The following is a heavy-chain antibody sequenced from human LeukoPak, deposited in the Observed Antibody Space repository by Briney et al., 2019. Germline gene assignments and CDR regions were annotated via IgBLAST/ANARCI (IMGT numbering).Heavy chain of an antibody. Sequence: GGSLRLSCAASGFTVSSNYMSWVRQAPGKGLEWVSVIYSDGKTYYANSVKGRFTISRDISKSTVYLQMNTLRVEDTAVYYCATPSGGYWGQGTLVTVSS. V-gene: IGHV3-53*01. J-gene: IGHJ4*02. CDR2: IYSDGKT. D-gene: IGHD6-25*01. CDR1: GFTVSSNY. CDR3: ATPSGGY.